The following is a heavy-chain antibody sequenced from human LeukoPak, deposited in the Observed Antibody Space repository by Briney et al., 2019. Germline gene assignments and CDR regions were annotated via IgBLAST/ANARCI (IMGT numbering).Heavy chain of an antibody. CDR3: AKDPSGAAAGIDY. CDR1: GFSFNRYS. CDR2: ISSDGTTI. Sequence: HPGGSLRLSCTASGFSFNRYSMNWVRQAPGKGLEWISYISSDGTTIYYADSVKGRFTISRDNARNSLYLQMNSLRAEDTAVYYCAKDPSGAAAGIDYWGQGTLVTVSS. D-gene: IGHD6-13*01. V-gene: IGHV3-48*01. J-gene: IGHJ4*02.